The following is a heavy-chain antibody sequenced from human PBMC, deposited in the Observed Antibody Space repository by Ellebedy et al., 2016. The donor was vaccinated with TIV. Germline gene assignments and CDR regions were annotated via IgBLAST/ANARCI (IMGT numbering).Heavy chain of an antibody. CDR2: ISAYNGNT. D-gene: IGHD3-9*01. J-gene: IGHJ4*02. CDR3: ARDRVSWLSADY. Sequence: AASVKVSCKASGGTFSSYAISWVRQAPGQGLEWMGWISAYNGNTNYAQKLQGRVTMTTDTSTSTAYMELRSLRSDDTAVYYCARDRVSWLSADYWGQGTLVTVSS. CDR1: GGTFSSYA. V-gene: IGHV1-18*01.